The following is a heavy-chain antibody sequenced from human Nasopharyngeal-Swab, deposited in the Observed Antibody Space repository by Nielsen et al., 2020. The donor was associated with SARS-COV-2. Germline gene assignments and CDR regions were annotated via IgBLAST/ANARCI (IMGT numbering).Heavy chain of an antibody. V-gene: IGHV1-3*01. Sequence: WVRQAPGQRLEWMGWINAGNGNKKYSQKFQGRVTITRDTSASTAYMELSSLRSEDTAVYYCARDRPTSYYYYGMDVWGQGTTVTVSS. CDR3: ARDRPTSYYYYGMDV. J-gene: IGHJ6*02. CDR2: INAGNGNK.